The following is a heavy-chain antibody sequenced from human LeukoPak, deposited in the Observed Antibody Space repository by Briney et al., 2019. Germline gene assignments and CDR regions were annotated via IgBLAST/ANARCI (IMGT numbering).Heavy chain of an antibody. CDR1: EFTFDDYG. Sequence: PGGSLRLSCAASEFTFDDYGMSWVRQAPGKGLEWVSGINWNGGSTGYADSVKGRFTISRDNAKNSLYLQMNSLRAEDTALYYCAREEYEVPAAMTGVNYFDYWGQGTLVTVSS. V-gene: IGHV3-20*04. J-gene: IGHJ4*02. CDR2: INWNGGST. D-gene: IGHD2-2*01. CDR3: AREEYEVPAAMTGVNYFDY.